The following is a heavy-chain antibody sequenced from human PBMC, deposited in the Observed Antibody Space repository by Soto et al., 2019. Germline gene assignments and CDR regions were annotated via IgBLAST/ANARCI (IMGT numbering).Heavy chain of an antibody. D-gene: IGHD6-13*01. V-gene: IGHV1-8*01. CDR1: GYTFTSYD. CDR2: MNPNSGNT. J-gene: IGHJ5*02. Sequence: QVQLVQSGAEVKKPGASVKVSCKASGYTFTSYDINWVRQATGQGLEWMGWMNPNSGNTGYAQKFQGRVTMTKNTSTSTAYMELSALRSADTAVYYFGMRVCGQQLVGFGPWGQGTLVTVSS. CDR3: GMRVCGQQLVGFGP.